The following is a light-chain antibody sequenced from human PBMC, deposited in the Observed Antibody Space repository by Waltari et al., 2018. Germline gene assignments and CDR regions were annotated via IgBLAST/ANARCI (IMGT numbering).Light chain of an antibody. CDR1: QRISRF. J-gene: IGKJ4*01. Sequence: DILMTQFPSSLSASVGDRVTITCRASQRISRFVNWYQQKPGEVPNLLIYAVSTLQGGVPSRFSGRGSGTDITLTISTLQPEYYPAYYCQQGYSAPLTFGGGTKVEIK. V-gene: IGKV1-39*01. CDR3: QQGYSAPLT. CDR2: AVS.